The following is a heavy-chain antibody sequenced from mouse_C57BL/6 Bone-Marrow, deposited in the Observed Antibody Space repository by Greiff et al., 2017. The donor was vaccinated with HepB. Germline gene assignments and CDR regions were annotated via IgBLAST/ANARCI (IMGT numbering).Heavy chain of an antibody. Sequence: VQLQQSGTVLARPGASVKMSCKTSGYTFTSYWMHWVKQRPGQGLEWIGAIYPGNSDTSYNQKFKGKAKLTAVTSASTAYMELSSLTNEDSAVYYCTRSGSTMVTTRGYYFDYWGQGTTLTVSS. CDR3: TRSGSTMVTTRGYYFDY. D-gene: IGHD2-2*01. CDR1: GYTFTSYW. V-gene: IGHV1-5*01. J-gene: IGHJ2*01. CDR2: IYPGNSDT.